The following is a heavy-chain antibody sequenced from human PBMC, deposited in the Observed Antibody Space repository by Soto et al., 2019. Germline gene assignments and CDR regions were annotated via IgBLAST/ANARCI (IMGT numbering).Heavy chain of an antibody. V-gene: IGHV3-23*01. Sequence: PGGSLRLSCAASGFTFSDFGMSWVRQAPGKGLEWVSVISASGDATYYAASVKGRFTLSRDNSKNTLYLQMNSLTVADTAVYYCAKKITIYQVEPADYWGQGTQVTVSS. CDR2: ISASGDAT. D-gene: IGHD3-3*01. CDR3: AKKITIYQVEPADY. J-gene: IGHJ4*02. CDR1: GFTFSDFG.